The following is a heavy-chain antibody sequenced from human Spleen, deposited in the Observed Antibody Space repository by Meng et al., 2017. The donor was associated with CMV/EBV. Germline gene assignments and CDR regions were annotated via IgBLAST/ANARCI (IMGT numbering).Heavy chain of an antibody. D-gene: IGHD1-26*01. CDR1: GFTFSNAW. CDR3: TTDLGKWELPY. J-gene: IGHJ4*02. CDR2: IKSKTDGGTT. V-gene: IGHV3-15*01. Sequence: AASGFTFSNAWMSWVRQAPGKGLEWVGRIKSKTDGGTTDYAAPVKGRFTISRDDSKNTLYLQMNSLKTEDTAVYYCTTDLGKWELPYWGQGTLVTVSS.